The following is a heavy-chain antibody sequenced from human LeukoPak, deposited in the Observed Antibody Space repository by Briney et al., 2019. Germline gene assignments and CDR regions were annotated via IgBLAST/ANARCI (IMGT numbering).Heavy chain of an antibody. D-gene: IGHD5-18*01. CDR3: AKVPGDTAVVMFDY. CDR1: GFTFSSFA. Sequence: PGGSLRLSCAASGFTFSSFAMDRVRQAPGKGLEWVSAIGASGTRTFYADSVKGRFTVSRDNSKNTLFLQMNSLRAEDTAVYYCAKVPGDTAVVMFDYWGQGTLVTVSS. CDR2: IGASGTRT. J-gene: IGHJ4*02. V-gene: IGHV3-23*01.